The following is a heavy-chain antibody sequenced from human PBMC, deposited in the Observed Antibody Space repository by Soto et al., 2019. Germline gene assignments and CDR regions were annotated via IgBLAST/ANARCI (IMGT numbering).Heavy chain of an antibody. CDR1: GLTFRNAW. J-gene: IGHJ4*02. CDR3: ATFGVPGG. V-gene: IGHV3-15*01. D-gene: IGHD3-16*01. CDR2: IKSNTDGGTV. Sequence: GGSLRLSCTASGLTFRNAWMSWVRQAPGKGLEWVGRIKSNTDGGTVEYAAPMKGRFTISRDDSKNTLYLEMDSLKIEDTAVYFCATFGVPGGWGQGTLVTVSS.